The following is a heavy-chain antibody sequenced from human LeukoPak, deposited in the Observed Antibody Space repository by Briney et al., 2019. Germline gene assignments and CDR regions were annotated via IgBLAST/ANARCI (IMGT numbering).Heavy chain of an antibody. CDR1: GYSFTSYW. CDR2: IYPGDSDT. D-gene: IGHD2-2*01. CDR3: ARRDGYCSSTSCYADYYYSMDV. Sequence: GESLKISCKGSGYSFTSYWIGWGRQMPGKGLEWMGIIYPGDSDTSYRPSFQRQLTISADKSISTAYLQLSSLKASDTAMYYFARRDGYCSSTSCYADYYYSMDVWGQGTTVTVSS. V-gene: IGHV5-51*01. J-gene: IGHJ6*02.